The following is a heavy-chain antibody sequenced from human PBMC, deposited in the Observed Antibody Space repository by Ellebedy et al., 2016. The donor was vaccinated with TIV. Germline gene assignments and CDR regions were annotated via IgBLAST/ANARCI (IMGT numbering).Heavy chain of an antibody. J-gene: IGHJ4*02. CDR2: IYYSGST. V-gene: IGHV4-59*01. Sequence: MPSETLSLTCTVSGGSISSYYWSWIRQPPGKGLEWIGYIYYSGSTNYNPSLKSRVTISVDTSKNQFSLKLSSVTAADTAVYYCARGMATMGAKGDYFDYWGQGTLVTVSS. CDR1: GGSISSYY. D-gene: IGHD5-24*01. CDR3: ARGMATMGAKGDYFDY.